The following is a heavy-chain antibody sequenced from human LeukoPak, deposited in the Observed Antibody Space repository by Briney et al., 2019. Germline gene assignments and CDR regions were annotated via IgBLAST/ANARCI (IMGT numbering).Heavy chain of an antibody. Sequence: SETLSLTCTVSGGSISSSSYYWGWIRQPPGKGLEWIGSIYYSGSTYYNPSLKSRVTISVDTSKNQLSLKLSSVTAADTAVYYCARQPSGVVAPHFDYWGQGTLVTVSS. CDR3: ARQPSGVVAPHFDY. V-gene: IGHV4-39*01. J-gene: IGHJ4*02. CDR2: IYYSGST. D-gene: IGHD5-12*01. CDR1: GGSISSSSYY.